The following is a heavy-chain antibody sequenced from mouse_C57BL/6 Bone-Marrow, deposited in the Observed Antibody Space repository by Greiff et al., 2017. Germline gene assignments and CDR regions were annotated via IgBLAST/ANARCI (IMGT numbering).Heavy chain of an antibody. D-gene: IGHD1-1*01. CDR1: GYTFTSYW. CDR2: IHPSDSDT. CDR3: AMPTVAPYYCDY. V-gene: IGHV1-74*01. J-gene: IGHJ2*02. Sequence: QVQLQQPGAELVKPGASVKVSCKASGYTFTSYWMHWVKQRPGQGLEWIGRIHPSDSDTNYNQKFKGKATLTVDKSASTAYMQLSSLTSDDSAVYNCAMPTVAPYYCDYWGQGTSLTVSS.